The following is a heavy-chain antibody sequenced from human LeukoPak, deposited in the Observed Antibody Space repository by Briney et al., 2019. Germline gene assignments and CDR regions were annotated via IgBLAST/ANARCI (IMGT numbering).Heavy chain of an antibody. V-gene: IGHV1-69*13. J-gene: IGHJ4*02. Sequence: SVKVSCKASGGTFSSYAISWVRQAPGQGLEWMGGIIPIFGTANYAQKFQGRVTITADESTSTAYMELSSLRSEDTAVYYCARGIAAAGTWEYYFDYWGQGTLVTVSS. CDR1: GGTFSSYA. CDR2: IIPIFGTA. CDR3: ARGIAAAGTWEYYFDY. D-gene: IGHD6-13*01.